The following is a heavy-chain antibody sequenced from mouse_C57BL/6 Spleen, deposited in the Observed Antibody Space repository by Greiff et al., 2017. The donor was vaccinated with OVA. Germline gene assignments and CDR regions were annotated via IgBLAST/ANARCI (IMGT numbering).Heavy chain of an antibody. V-gene: IGHV1-69*01. J-gene: IGHJ1*03. D-gene: IGHD1-1*01. CDR1: GYTFTSYW. CDR3: ARGGYYGSMEDFDY. Sequence: QVQLQQPGAELVMPGASVKLSCTASGYTFTSYWMHWVQQRPGQGLEWIGEIDSSDSYTNYNHTFKGMSTFTVNNSTSTAYMQLSSLTSEDTAVYYCARGGYYGSMEDFDYWGKGTTVTVSS. CDR2: IDSSDSYT.